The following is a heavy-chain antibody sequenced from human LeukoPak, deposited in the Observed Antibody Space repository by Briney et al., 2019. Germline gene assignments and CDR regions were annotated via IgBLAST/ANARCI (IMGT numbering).Heavy chain of an antibody. CDR1: GFTVSSNE. D-gene: IGHD6-6*01. CDR3: ARERVSNYYYYYMDV. CDR2: ISGGST. J-gene: IGHJ6*03. Sequence: QTGGSLRLSCAASGFTVSSNEVSWVRQAPGKGLEWVSSISGGSTYYADSRKGRFTISRDNAKNSLYLQMNSLRAEDTAVYYCARERVSNYYYYYMDVWGKGTTVTISS. V-gene: IGHV3-38-3*01.